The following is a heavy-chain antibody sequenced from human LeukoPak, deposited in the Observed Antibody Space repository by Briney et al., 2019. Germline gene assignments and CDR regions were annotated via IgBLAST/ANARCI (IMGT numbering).Heavy chain of an antibody. J-gene: IGHJ4*02. CDR2: IYWDDDK. D-gene: IGHD5-12*01. CDR1: GFSLSTNGGG. Sequence: KSGPTLVKPTQTLTLTCTFSGFSLSTNGGGVGWIRQPPGKALEWLALIYWDDDKRYSPSLTSRVTITKDSYKYKVTLTTPIIDPVDTATYFYARTRGYSGYALDYWGQGTLVTVSS. V-gene: IGHV2-5*02. CDR3: ARTRGYSGYALDY.